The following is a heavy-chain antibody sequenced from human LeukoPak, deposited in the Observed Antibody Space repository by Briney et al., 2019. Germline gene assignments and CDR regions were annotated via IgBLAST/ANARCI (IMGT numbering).Heavy chain of an antibody. V-gene: IGHV3-23*01. CDR2: ISGSGGNT. Sequence: TGGSLRLSFAASGFTFSSYAMSWVRQAPGKGLEWVSLISGSGGNTYYADSVKGRLTISRDNSKNTLYLQMNSLRADDTAVYYCASGMTTVTTEYYFDSWGQGTLVTVSS. CDR1: GFTFSSYA. CDR3: ASGMTTVTTEYYFDS. D-gene: IGHD4-17*01. J-gene: IGHJ4*02.